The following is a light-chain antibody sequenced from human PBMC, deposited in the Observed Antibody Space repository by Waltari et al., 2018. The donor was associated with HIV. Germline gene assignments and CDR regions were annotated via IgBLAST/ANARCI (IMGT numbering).Light chain of an antibody. Sequence: QPALTQPPSASGSPGQSVTLSCTGTNSDIGTYDYVSSYQQHPGKAPKLVISEVTKRPSGVSDRFSGSKSGNTAFLTVSGLQAEDEADYYCSSFANRDGFYVLFGGGTRLTVL. V-gene: IGLV2-8*01. CDR3: SSFANRDGFYVL. CDR2: EVT. CDR1: NSDIGTYDY. J-gene: IGLJ2*01.